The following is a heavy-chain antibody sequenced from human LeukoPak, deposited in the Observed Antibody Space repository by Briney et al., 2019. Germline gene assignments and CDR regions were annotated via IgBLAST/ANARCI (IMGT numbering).Heavy chain of an antibody. D-gene: IGHD6-13*01. Sequence: SVKVSCKASGGTFSSYAISWVRQSPGQGLEWMGGIIPIFGTANYAQKFQGRVTITADESTSTAYMELSSLRSEDTAVYYCARGVLVLWAFDIWGQGTMDTVSS. V-gene: IGHV1-69*13. CDR2: IIPIFGTA. CDR1: GGTFSSYA. J-gene: IGHJ3*02. CDR3: ARGVLVLWAFDI.